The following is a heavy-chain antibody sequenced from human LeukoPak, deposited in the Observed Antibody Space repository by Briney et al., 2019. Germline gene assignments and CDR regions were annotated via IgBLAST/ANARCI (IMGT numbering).Heavy chain of an antibody. CDR1: GGTFSSYA. V-gene: IGHV1-69*05. CDR2: VIPIFGTA. CDR3: ARSSKGSGSYLGY. D-gene: IGHD3-10*01. J-gene: IGHJ4*02. Sequence: ASVKVSCKASGGTFSSYAISWVRQAPGQGLDWMGGVIPIFGTAEYAQKFQGRVTITTDESTSTAYMELSSLRSEDSAVYYCARSSKGSGSYLGYWGQGTLVTVSS.